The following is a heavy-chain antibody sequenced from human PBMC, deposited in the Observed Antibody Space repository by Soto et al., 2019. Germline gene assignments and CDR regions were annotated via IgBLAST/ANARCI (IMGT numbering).Heavy chain of an antibody. V-gene: IGHV3-21*01. CDR1: GFTFSSYS. CDR3: ARDKDRGYDLWSGYYTMYYYYGMDV. Sequence: PGGSLRLSCAASGFTFSSYSMNWVRQALGKGLEWVSSISSSSSYIYYADSVKGRFTISRDNAKNSLYLQMNSLRAEDTAVYYCARDKDRGYDLWSGYYTMYYYYGMDVWGQGTTVTVSS. D-gene: IGHD3-3*01. J-gene: IGHJ6*02. CDR2: ISSSSSYI.